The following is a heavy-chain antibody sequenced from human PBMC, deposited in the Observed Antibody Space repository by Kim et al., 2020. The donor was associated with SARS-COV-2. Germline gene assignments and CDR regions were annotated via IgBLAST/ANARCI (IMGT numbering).Heavy chain of an antibody. Sequence: EKYYVDYGRGRVTIDRDNGKNSLYLQMNSLKDKDTAVYYCARPKRGNFDYWGQGTLVTVSS. V-gene: IGHV3-7*01. CDR2: EK. J-gene: IGHJ4*02. CDR3: ARPKRGNFDY.